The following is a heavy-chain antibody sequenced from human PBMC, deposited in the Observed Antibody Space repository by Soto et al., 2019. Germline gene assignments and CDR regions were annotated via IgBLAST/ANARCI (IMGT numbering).Heavy chain of an antibody. CDR1: GFTFSSYA. D-gene: IGHD6-19*01. Sequence: QVQLVESGGGVVQPGRSLRLSCAASGFTFSSYAMHWVRQAPGKGLEWVAVISYDGSNKFYADSVKGRFTISRDNSKNTLYLQMNSLRAEDTAVYYCAKETSSGIDYWGQGTLVTVSS. CDR3: AKETSSGIDY. J-gene: IGHJ4*02. V-gene: IGHV3-30-3*01. CDR2: ISYDGSNK.